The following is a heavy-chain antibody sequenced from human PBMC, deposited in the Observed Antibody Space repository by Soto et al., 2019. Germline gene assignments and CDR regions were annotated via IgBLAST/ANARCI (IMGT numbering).Heavy chain of an antibody. CDR3: AKDEGGSYKSPIDY. V-gene: IGHV3-23*01. D-gene: IGHD1-26*01. Sequence: RKTPGKGLEWVSAISAGGGGTYYADSVKGRFTISRDNSTNALYLQMHSLSAEDTAVYFCAKDEGGSYKSPIDYLGQGSLVTVSS. J-gene: IGHJ4*02. CDR2: ISAGGGGT.